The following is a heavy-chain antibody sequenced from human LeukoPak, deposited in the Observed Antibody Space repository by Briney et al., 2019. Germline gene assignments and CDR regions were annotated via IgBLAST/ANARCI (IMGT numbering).Heavy chain of an antibody. CDR1: GYTFTRYY. V-gene: IGHV1-2*02. CDR2: INPNSGGT. D-gene: IGHD3-16*01. Sequence: ASVKVSCKASGYTFTRYYMHWVRQAPGQGLEWMGWINPNSGGTNYAQKFQGRVTMTRDTSISTAYMELSRLGSDDTAVYYCARVTLGATPLDYWGQGTLVSVSS. J-gene: IGHJ4*02. CDR3: ARVTLGATPLDY.